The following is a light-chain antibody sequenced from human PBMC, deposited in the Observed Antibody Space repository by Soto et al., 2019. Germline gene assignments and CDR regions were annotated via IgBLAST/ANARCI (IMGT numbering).Light chain of an antibody. CDR2: DTS. J-gene: IGKJ4*01. Sequence: EIVLTQSPATLSLSPGERATLSCRASQSVSYFLAWYQQKPGQAPRLLIYDTSNRATGIPARFNGSGSGTDFTLTISSLEPEDFAVYYCQQRSQWPLTFGGGTKEESK. V-gene: IGKV3-11*01. CDR1: QSVSYF. CDR3: QQRSQWPLT.